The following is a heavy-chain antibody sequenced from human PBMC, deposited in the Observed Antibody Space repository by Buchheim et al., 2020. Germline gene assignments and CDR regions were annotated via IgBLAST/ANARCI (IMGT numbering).Heavy chain of an antibody. CDR1: GFTFSSYA. CDR2: ISKDGSNI. V-gene: IGHV3-30*18. Sequence: VQLLESGGGLVQPGGSLRLSCAASGFTFSSYAMTWVRQAPGKGLEWVAVISKDGSNIYYADSVKGRFTISRDNSKNKLYLQMNSLRAEDTAVYYCAKDHQSSGWYNYYGMDVWGQGTT. CDR3: AKDHQSSGWYNYYGMDV. D-gene: IGHD6-19*01. J-gene: IGHJ6*02.